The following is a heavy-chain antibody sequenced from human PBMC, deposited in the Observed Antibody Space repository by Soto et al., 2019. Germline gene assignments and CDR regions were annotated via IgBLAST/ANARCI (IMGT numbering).Heavy chain of an antibody. J-gene: IGHJ6*03. CDR2: MNPNSGNT. Sequence: ASVKVSCKASGYTFTSYDINWVRQATGQGLEWMGWMNPNSGNTGYAQKFQGRVTMTRNTSISTAYMELSSLRSEDTAVYYCARGHCSGGSCYPALWYYYYYMDVCGKGTTVIVSS. CDR3: ARGHCSGGSCYPALWYYYYYMDV. CDR1: GYTFTSYD. D-gene: IGHD2-15*01. V-gene: IGHV1-8*01.